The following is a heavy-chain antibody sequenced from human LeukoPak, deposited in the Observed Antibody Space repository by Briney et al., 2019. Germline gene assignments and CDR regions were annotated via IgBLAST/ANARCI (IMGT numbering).Heavy chain of an antibody. D-gene: IGHD6-19*01. J-gene: IGHJ6*02. Sequence: ASVKVSCKASGYTFTSYGISWVRQAPGQGLEWMGWISAYNGNTNYAQKLQGRVAMTTDTSTSTAYMELRSLRSDDTAVYYCARVYSSGWSPYYYYYYGMDVWGQGTTVTVSS. CDR1: GYTFTSYG. V-gene: IGHV1-18*01. CDR3: ARVYSSGWSPYYYYYYGMDV. CDR2: ISAYNGNT.